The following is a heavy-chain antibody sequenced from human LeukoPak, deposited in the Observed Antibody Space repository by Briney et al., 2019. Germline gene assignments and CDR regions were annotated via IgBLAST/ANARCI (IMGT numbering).Heavy chain of an antibody. Sequence: SETLSLTCTVSGGSISSSSYYWGWIRQSPGKGLEWIGSIYYSGNTYYNPSLKSRVTIYADTSKKQFSLKLSSVTAADTAVYYCARLRFYDVSFFDPWGRGTLVTVSS. V-gene: IGHV4-39*01. D-gene: IGHD3/OR15-3a*01. CDR1: GGSISSSSYY. J-gene: IGHJ5*02. CDR3: ARLRFYDVSFFDP. CDR2: IYYSGNT.